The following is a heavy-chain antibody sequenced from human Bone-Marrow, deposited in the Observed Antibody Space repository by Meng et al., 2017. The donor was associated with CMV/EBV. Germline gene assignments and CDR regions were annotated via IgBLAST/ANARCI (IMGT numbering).Heavy chain of an antibody. V-gene: IGHV4-39*07. CDR3: ARGAANYDFWSGYYSGAYYFDY. CDR1: GGSISSSRYY. J-gene: IGHJ4*02. CDR2: INYSGGT. D-gene: IGHD3-3*01. Sequence: GSLRLSCTPSGGSISSSRYYWGWIRQPPGKGREWIGSINYSGGTYYNPSLKSRVTISVDTSKNQFSLKLSSVTAADTAVYYCARGAANYDFWSGYYSGAYYFDYWGQGTRVTVSS.